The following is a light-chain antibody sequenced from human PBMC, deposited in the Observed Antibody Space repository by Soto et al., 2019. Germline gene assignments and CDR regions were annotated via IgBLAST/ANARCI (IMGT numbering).Light chain of an antibody. V-gene: IGLV2-8*01. CDR1: SSDVGGYNY. CDR3: SSLAGSTNVWV. J-gene: IGLJ3*02. CDR2: EVT. Sequence: QSALTQPASASGSPGQSVTISCTGTSSDVGGYNYVSWYQQHPGKAPKLMIYEVTKRPSGVPDRFSCSKSGNTASLTVSGLEAEEEDEYYCSSLAGSTNVWVFGGGTKLTVL.